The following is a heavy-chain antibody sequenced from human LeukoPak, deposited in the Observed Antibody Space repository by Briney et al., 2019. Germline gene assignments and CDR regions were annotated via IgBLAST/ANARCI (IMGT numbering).Heavy chain of an antibody. Sequence: GGSLRLSCAASGFTFSDYAMSWVRQAPGKGLEWVSAISGSAGATYYADSVKGRFTISRDNSKNPLYLEMNSLRAEDTAIYYCAKMKGHPLPKYYMDVWGQGTTVTVSS. CDR1: GFTFSDYA. V-gene: IGHV3-23*01. J-gene: IGHJ6*01. D-gene: IGHD1-26*01. CDR2: ISGSAGAT. CDR3: AKMKGHPLPKYYMDV.